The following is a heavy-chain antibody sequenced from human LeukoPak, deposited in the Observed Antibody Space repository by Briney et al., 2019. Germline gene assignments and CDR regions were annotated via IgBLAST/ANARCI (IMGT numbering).Heavy chain of an antibody. Sequence: GGSLRLSCAASGFTFSSYWMSWVRQAPGKGLEWVANIKQDGSEKYYVDSVKGRFTISRDNAKNSLYLQMNSLRAEDTAVYYCARDRGGSYYYCGMDVWGQGTTVTVSS. CDR1: GFTFSSYW. J-gene: IGHJ6*02. V-gene: IGHV3-7*01. D-gene: IGHD2-15*01. CDR3: ARDRGGSYYYCGMDV. CDR2: IKQDGSEK.